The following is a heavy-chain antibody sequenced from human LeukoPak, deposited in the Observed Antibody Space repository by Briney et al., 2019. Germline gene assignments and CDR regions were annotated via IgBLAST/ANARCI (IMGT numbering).Heavy chain of an antibody. CDR3: ARSRYYYDSSGYYLGRYYFAY. J-gene: IGHJ4*02. D-gene: IGHD3-22*01. V-gene: IGHV4-34*01. Sequence: SETLSLTCAVYGGSFSGYYWSWIRQPPGKGLEWIGEINHSGSTNYNPSLKSRVTISVDTSKNQFSLKLSSVTAADTAVYYCARSRYYYDSSGYYLGRYYFAYWGQGTLVTVSS. CDR1: GGSFSGYY. CDR2: INHSGST.